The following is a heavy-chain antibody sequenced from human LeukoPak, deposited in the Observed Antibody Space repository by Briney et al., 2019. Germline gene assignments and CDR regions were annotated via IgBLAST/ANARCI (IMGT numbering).Heavy chain of an antibody. Sequence: PGGSLRLSCAASGFTFSTYGMYWVRQAPGKGLEWVAVIWYDGSNKYYADSVKGRFTISRDNSKNTLYLQMNSLRAVDTAVYYCARGNLITRAIDYWGQGTLVTVSS. J-gene: IGHJ4*02. CDR1: GFTFSTYG. CDR3: ARGNLITRAIDY. CDR2: IWYDGSNK. D-gene: IGHD3-22*01. V-gene: IGHV3-33*01.